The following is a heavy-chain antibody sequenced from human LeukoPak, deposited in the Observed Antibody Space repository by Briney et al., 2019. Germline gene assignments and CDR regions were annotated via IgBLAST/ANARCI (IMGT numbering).Heavy chain of an antibody. Sequence: PSETLSLTCSVSGGSTGSDYWSWIRQPPGKGLEWIAYVYYSGVTSYNPSLKSQVAISIDTSKNQFSLNLTSVTAADTAVYYCARLSLHCSGGSCYRGAFDSWGQGTLVAVSS. CDR1: GGSTGSDY. V-gene: IGHV4-59*08. D-gene: IGHD2-15*01. CDR3: ARLSLHCSGGSCYRGAFDS. J-gene: IGHJ4*02. CDR2: VYYSGVT.